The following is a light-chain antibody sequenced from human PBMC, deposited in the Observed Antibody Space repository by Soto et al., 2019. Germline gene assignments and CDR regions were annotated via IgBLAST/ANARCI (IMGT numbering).Light chain of an antibody. J-gene: IGKJ1*01. V-gene: IGKV1-5*03. CDR1: QSINSW. CDR3: QKYNSYWT. Sequence: DLQMTQSPSPLSASVGDRVTITCRASQSINSWLAWYQQKPGKAPKLLIYKASTLESGVPSRFSGSGSGTEFTLTISSLQPDDFATYYCQKYNSYWTFGQGTKVEIK. CDR2: KAS.